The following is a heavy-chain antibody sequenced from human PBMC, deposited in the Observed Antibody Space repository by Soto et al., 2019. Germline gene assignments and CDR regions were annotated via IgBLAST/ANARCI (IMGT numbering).Heavy chain of an antibody. J-gene: IGHJ4*02. V-gene: IGHV3-7*03. CDR3: ARESYSSGWYYFDY. CDR1: GFTFSSYW. CDR2: IKQDGSEK. D-gene: IGHD6-19*01. Sequence: GGSLRLSXAASGFTFSSYWMSWVRQAPGKGLEWVANIKQDGSEKYYVDSVKGRFTISRDNAKNSLYLQMNSLRAEDTAVYYCARESYSSGWYYFDYWGQGTLVTVS.